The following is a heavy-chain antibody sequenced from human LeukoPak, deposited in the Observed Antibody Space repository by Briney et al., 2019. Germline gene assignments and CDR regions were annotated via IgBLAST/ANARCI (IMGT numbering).Heavy chain of an antibody. Sequence: ASVKVFCKASGGTFSSYAISWVRQAPGQGVEWMGRIIPILGIANYAQKFQGRVTITADKSTSTAYMELSSLRSEDTAVYYCARGLLRFLEWLTYYYGMDVWGQGTTVTVSS. J-gene: IGHJ6*02. V-gene: IGHV1-69*04. D-gene: IGHD3-3*01. CDR1: GGTFSSYA. CDR3: ARGLLRFLEWLTYYYGMDV. CDR2: IIPILGIA.